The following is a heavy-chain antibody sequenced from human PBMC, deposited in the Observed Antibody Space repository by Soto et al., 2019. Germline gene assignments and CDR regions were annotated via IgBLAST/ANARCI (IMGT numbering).Heavy chain of an antibody. CDR1: GGSVSSGSYY. D-gene: IGHD3-22*01. CDR3: ARESGYYYDSSGYYNFDY. J-gene: IGHJ4*02. Sequence: KPSETLSLTCTVSGGSVSSGSYYWSWVRQPPGKGLEWIGYIYYSGSTNYNPSLKSRVTISVDTSKNQFSLKLSSVTAADTAVYYCARESGYYYDSSGYYNFDYWGQGTLVTVSS. CDR2: IYYSGST. V-gene: IGHV4-61*01.